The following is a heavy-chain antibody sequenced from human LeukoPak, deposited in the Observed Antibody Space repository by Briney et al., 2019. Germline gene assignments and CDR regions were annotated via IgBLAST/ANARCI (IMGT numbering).Heavy chain of an antibody. CDR3: ARDGTETYYYDSSGYPPLDV. J-gene: IGHJ6*02. V-gene: IGHV1-3*01. D-gene: IGHD3-22*01. Sequence: ASVKVSCKASGYTFTSYGISWVRQAPGQGLEWMGWINAGNGNTKYSQKFQGRVTITRDTSASTAYMELSSLRSEDTAVYYCARDGTETYYYDSSGYPPLDVWGQGTTVTVSS. CDR2: INAGNGNT. CDR1: GYTFTSYG.